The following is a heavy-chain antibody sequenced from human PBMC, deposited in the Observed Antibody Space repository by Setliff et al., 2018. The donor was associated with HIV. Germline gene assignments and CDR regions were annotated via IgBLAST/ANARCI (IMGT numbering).Heavy chain of an antibody. CDR2: ISTDNHKT. V-gene: IGHV1-18*01. Sequence: ASVKVSCKASGYSFSSYGISWLRQAPGQAPVWVGWISTDNHKTNYAQRLQDRVKMTSDTSTTTAYMELMSLRSDDTAIYYCARDAKYSESHLGWFDFWGQGTLVTVSS. D-gene: IGHD5-12*01. CDR3: ARDAKYSESHLGWFDF. CDR1: GYSFSSYG. J-gene: IGHJ5*01.